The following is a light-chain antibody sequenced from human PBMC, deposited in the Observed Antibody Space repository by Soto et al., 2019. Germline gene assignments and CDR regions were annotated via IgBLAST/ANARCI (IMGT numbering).Light chain of an antibody. V-gene: IGKV4-1*01. CDR1: QSVLYSSNNKNY. J-gene: IGKJ3*01. Sequence: DIVMTQSPDSLAVSLGERATINCKSSQSVLYSSNNKNYLAWYQQKPGQPPKLLIYWASTRESGVPDRFSGSGSGTDFTLTISSLPAEDVAVYYCQQYYRTPHTFGPGTKVDIK. CDR3: QQYYRTPHT. CDR2: WAS.